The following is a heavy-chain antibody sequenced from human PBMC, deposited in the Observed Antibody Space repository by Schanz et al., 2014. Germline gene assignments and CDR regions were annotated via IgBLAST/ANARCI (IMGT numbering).Heavy chain of an antibody. CDR2: ISGSGVTI. J-gene: IGHJ4*02. D-gene: IGHD6-13*01. Sequence: EVQLVQSGGGLAQPGGSLRLSCAASGITFSGYSMNWVRQAPGKGLEWVSVISGSGVTIYYADSVKGRFTISRDNAKTALYLQMNSLRAEDTAIYYCAKDLAAVGVFDYWGQGSLVTVSP. CDR1: GITFSGYS. CDR3: AKDLAAVGVFDY. V-gene: IGHV3-48*04.